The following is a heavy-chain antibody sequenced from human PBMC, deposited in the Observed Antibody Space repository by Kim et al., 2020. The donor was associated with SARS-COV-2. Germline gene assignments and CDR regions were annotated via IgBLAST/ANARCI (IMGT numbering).Heavy chain of an antibody. Sequence: GGSLRLSCAASGFIFSTYNMNWVRQAPGKGLEWVSSISSSSSYIYYADAVKGRFTISRDNAKNSLYLQMNSLRAEDTGVYYCARVAAAVRGDFDYWGQGTLVTVSS. J-gene: IGHJ4*02. CDR3: ARVAAAVRGDFDY. V-gene: IGHV3-21*01. CDR1: GFIFSTYN. D-gene: IGHD6-13*01. CDR2: ISSSSSYI.